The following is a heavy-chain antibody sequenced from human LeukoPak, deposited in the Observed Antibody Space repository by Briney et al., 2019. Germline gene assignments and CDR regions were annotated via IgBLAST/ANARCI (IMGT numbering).Heavy chain of an antibody. CDR2: IPYSGNA. D-gene: IGHD6-19*01. J-gene: IGHJ4*02. V-gene: IGHV4-39*01. CDR3: ARYPYSGISGWQAFDY. Sequence: SETLSLTCTVSGGSISSSSYYWGWIRQPPGQGLEWIGTIPYSGNAYYSPSLKSRVTISVDTSKNQFSLKVSSVTAEDTAVYYCARYPYSGISGWQAFDYWGQGTLVTVSS. CDR1: GGSISSSSYY.